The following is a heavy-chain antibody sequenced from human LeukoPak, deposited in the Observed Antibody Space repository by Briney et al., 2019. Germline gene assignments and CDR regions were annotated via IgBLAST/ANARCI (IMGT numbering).Heavy chain of an antibody. CDR1: GFTFSSYS. Sequence: PGGSLRLSCAASGFTFSSYSFNWVRQAPGKGPVWVSRIKTDGSITDYADSVKGRFTISRDNAKNSLYLQMNTLRAEDTAVYYCARKDFWSGEGAFDIWGQGTMVTVSS. D-gene: IGHD3-3*01. V-gene: IGHV3-74*01. CDR2: IKTDGSIT. J-gene: IGHJ3*02. CDR3: ARKDFWSGEGAFDI.